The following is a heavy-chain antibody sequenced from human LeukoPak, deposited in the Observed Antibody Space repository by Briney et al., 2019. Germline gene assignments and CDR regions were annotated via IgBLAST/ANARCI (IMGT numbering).Heavy chain of an antibody. V-gene: IGHV3-48*01. J-gene: IGHJ4*02. CDR3: AREGGFDY. CDR2: ISSSSSTI. D-gene: IGHD3-16*01. Sequence: GGSLRLSCAASGFTFSSYSMNWVRQAPGKGLEWVSSISSSSSTIYYADSVKGRFTISRDNSKNLLVLQMNSLRVEDTAVYYCAREGGFDYWGQGTLVTVSS. CDR1: GFTFSSYS.